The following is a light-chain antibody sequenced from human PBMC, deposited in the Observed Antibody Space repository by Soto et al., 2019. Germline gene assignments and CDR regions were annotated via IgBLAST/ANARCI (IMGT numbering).Light chain of an antibody. Sequence: QSVLTHPASVSGSPGQSITISCTGTSSDVGSSNFVSWYQQHPGKAPKLIFYEVSNRPPGLSDRFSGSKSGTTASLTISGLQAEDEADYFCSSYTTNKTLLFGGGTKLTVL. J-gene: IGLJ2*01. CDR1: SSDVGSSNF. CDR3: SSYTTNKTLL. V-gene: IGLV2-14*01. CDR2: EVS.